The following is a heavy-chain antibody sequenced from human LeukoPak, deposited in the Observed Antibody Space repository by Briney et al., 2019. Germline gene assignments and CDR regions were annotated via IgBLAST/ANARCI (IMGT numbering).Heavy chain of an antibody. Sequence: GGSLRLSCAASGFTVSSNYMSWVRQAPGKGLEWVSIIYSGGSTYYADSVKGRFTISRDNSKNTLYLQMNSLRAEDTAVYYCAKARGEGDYGGNRDYYFDYWGQGTLVTVSS. D-gene: IGHD4-23*01. CDR2: IYSGGST. V-gene: IGHV3-66*01. CDR1: GFTVSSNY. J-gene: IGHJ4*02. CDR3: AKARGEGDYGGNRDYYFDY.